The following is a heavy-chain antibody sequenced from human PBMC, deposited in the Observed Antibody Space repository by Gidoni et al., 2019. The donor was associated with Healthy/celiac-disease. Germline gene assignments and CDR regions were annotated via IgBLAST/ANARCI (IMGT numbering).Heavy chain of an antibody. CDR1: GGSFSGYY. CDR3: ARGSRAYYYDSSGYYQNYYYYYYMDV. J-gene: IGHJ6*03. V-gene: IGHV4-34*01. D-gene: IGHD3-22*01. Sequence: QVQLPQWGAGLLKPSEPLSLTCAVYGGSFSGYYWSWIRQPPGKGLEWIGEINHSGSTNYNPSLKSRVTISVDTSKNQFALKLSSVTAADTAVYYCARGSRAYYYDSSGYYQNYYYYYYMDVWGKGTTVTVSS. CDR2: INHSGST.